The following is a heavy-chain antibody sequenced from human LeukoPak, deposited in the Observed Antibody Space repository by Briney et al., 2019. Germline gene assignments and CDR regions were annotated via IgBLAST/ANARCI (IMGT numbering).Heavy chain of an antibody. CDR3: ARVSGFVVVPAAKYTDDAFDI. V-gene: IGHV3-33*01. J-gene: IGHJ3*02. Sequence: GGSLRLSCAASGFTFSSYGMHWVRQAPGKGLEWVAVIWYDGSNKYYADSVKGRFTISRDNSKNTLYLQMNSLRAEDTAVYYCARVSGFVVVPAAKYTDDAFDIWGQGTMVTVSS. D-gene: IGHD2-2*01. CDR2: IWYDGSNK. CDR1: GFTFSSYG.